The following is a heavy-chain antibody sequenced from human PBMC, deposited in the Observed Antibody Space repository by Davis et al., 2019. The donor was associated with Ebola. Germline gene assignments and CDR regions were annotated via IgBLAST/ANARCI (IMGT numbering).Heavy chain of an antibody. D-gene: IGHD6-13*01. J-gene: IGHJ4*02. CDR3: ARGRHRPPYGSRGSIFDY. V-gene: IGHV4-39*07. CDR2: IYYSGST. Sequence: PSETLSLTCTVSGGSISSSSYYWGWIRQPPGKGLEWIGSIYYSGSTYYNPSLKSRVTISVDTSKNQFSLKLSSVTAADTAVYYCARGRHRPPYGSRGSIFDYWGQGTLVTVSS. CDR1: GGSISSSSYY.